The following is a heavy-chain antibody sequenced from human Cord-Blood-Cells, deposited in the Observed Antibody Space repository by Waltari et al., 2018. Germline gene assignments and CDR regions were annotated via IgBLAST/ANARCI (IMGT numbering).Heavy chain of an antibody. CDR3: TTDVVDCSGGSCYYFDY. V-gene: IGHV3-15*02. CDR2: IKSKTDGGTT. J-gene: IGHJ4*02. CDR1: GFTFSNAW. Sequence: EVQLVESGGALVKPGGSLRLSCAAPGFTFSNAWMSWARQAPGTALEWVGRIKSKTDGGTTDYAAPVKGRFTISRDDSKNTLYLQMNSLKTEDTAVYYCTTDVVDCSGGSCYYFDYWGQGTLVTVSS. D-gene: IGHD2-15*01.